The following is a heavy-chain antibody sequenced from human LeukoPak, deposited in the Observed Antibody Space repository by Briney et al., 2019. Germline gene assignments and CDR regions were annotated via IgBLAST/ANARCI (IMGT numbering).Heavy chain of an antibody. V-gene: IGHV4-34*01. Sequence: SETLSLTCAVYGGSFSGYYWSWIRQPPGKGLEWIGEINHSGSTNYNPSLKSRVTISVDTSKNQFSLKLSSVTAADTAVYYCARGRYCSSTSCYDSQHWGQGTLVTVSS. CDR2: INHSGST. CDR3: ARGRYCSSTSCYDSQH. CDR1: GGSFSGYY. D-gene: IGHD2-2*01. J-gene: IGHJ1*01.